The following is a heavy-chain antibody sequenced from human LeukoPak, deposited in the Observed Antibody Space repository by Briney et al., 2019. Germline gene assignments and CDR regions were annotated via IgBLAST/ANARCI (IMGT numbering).Heavy chain of an antibody. CDR1: GGSISSYY. J-gene: IGHJ4*02. D-gene: IGHD6-19*01. V-gene: IGHV4-59*01. CDR3: AREAVAGWGPYYFDY. CDR2: IYYSGST. Sequence: SETLSLTCNVSGGSISSYYWSWIRQPPGKGLEWIGCIYYSGSTNYNPSLKSRVTISVDTSKNQLSLKLSSVTAADTAVYYCAREAVAGWGPYYFDYWGQGTLVTVSS.